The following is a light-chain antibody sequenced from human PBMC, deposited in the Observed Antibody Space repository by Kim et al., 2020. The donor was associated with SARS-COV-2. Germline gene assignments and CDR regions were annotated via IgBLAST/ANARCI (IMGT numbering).Light chain of an antibody. V-gene: IGKV1-5*03. CDR1: QMIDTW. CDR2: LAS. Sequence: SASIGYRGTITCRASQMIDTWLAWYQQKPGKAPKLLIYLASTLENGVPPRFSGSGSGAEFTLTINSLQPDDFATYYCQHYSRFPYTFGQGTKLEI. CDR3: QHYSRFPYT. J-gene: IGKJ2*01.